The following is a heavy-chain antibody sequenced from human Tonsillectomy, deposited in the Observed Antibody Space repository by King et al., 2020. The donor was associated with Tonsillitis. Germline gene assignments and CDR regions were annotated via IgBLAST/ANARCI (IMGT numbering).Heavy chain of an antibody. J-gene: IGHJ2*01. CDR2: LSYDGSNR. CDR3: ARQIGSYYWYFDL. D-gene: IGHD1-26*01. Sequence: VQLVESGGGVVQPGRSLRLSCAASGFTFSDSDMHWVRQTPGKGLEWVAVLSYDGSNRHSIDSVKGRFTISRDNSNNTLYLQMTGLRAEDTAVYHCARQIGSYYWYFDLWGRGTLVTVSS. V-gene: IGHV3-33*05. CDR1: GFTFSDSD.